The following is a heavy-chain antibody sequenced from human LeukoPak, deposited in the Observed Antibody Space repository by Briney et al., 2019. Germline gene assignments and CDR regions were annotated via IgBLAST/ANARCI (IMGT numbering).Heavy chain of an antibody. J-gene: IGHJ5*02. V-gene: IGHV1-69*04. CDR2: IIPIFGIA. Sequence: SVKVSCKASGGTLSSYAISWVRQAPGQGLEWMGRIIPIFGIANYAQKFQGRVTITADKSTSTAYMELSSLRSEDTAVYYCAREGLRSFKWFDPWGQGTLVTVSS. D-gene: IGHD4-17*01. CDR3: AREGLRSFKWFDP. CDR1: GGTLSSYA.